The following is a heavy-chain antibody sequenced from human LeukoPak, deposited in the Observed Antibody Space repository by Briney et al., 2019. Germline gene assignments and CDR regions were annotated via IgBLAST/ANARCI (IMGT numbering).Heavy chain of an antibody. CDR2: IAAYNGLT. V-gene: IGHV1-18*01. CDR1: GYSFTGYG. J-gene: IGHJ4*02. CDR3: ERSYGLEGDY. Sequence: ASVKVSCKASGYSFTGYGVAWVRQAPGQGLEWMGWIAAYNGLTNYAENLQGRLTLSTDTSTSSAFMELRNLTSDDTAVYFCERSYGLEGDYWGRGTLVTVSS. D-gene: IGHD3-16*01.